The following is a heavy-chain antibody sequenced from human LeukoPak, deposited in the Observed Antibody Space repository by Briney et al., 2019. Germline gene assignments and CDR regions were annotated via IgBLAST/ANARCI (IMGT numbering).Heavy chain of an antibody. V-gene: IGHV4-4*07. CDR1: GGSISSYY. Sequence: SETLSLTCTVSGGSISSYYWSWIRQPAGKGLEWIGCIYTSGSTNYNPSLKSRVTMSVDTSKNQFSLKLSSVTAADTAVYYCAREAPPTYYDYVWGSYRFSPFDYWGQGTLVTVSS. CDR3: AREAPPTYYDYVWGSYRFSPFDY. J-gene: IGHJ4*02. D-gene: IGHD3-16*02. CDR2: IYTSGST.